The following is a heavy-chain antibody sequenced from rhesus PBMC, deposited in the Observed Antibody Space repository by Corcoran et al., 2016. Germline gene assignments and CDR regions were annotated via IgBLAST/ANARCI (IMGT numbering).Heavy chain of an antibody. CDR2: IIPLVGIT. CDR1: GFTFGSYA. D-gene: IGHD4-17*01. J-gene: IGHJ3*01. V-gene: IGHV1-198*02. Sequence: QVQLVQSGAEVKKPGASVKVSCKASGFTFGSYAINWVRQARGQELEWMGVIIPLVGITHYGEKVQGGVTITADTSTSTAYMELSSLRSEYTSVYYCARGTNYGLHDAFDFWGQGLRVTVSS. CDR3: ARGTNYGLHDAFDF.